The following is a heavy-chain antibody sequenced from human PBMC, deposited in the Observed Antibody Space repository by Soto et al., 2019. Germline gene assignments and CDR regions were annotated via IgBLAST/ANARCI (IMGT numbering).Heavy chain of an antibody. D-gene: IGHD3-10*01. CDR2: IYHSGST. CDR3: ASTGFGDTDDY. CDR1: GGSISGSNW. J-gene: IGHJ4*02. Sequence: SETLSLTCAVSGGSISGSNWWSWVRQPPGKGLEWIGEIYHSGSTNYNPSLKSRVTISVDKSKNQFSLKLSSVTAADTAVYYCASTGFGDTDDYWGQGTLVTVSS. V-gene: IGHV4-4*02.